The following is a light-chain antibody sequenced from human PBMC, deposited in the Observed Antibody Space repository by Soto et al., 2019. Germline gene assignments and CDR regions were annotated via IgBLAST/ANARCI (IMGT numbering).Light chain of an antibody. Sequence: QSVLTQPPSVSAAPGQKVTISCSGGSSNIGDNYVSWYQQFPGTAPKLLIYDNDKRPSGIPDRFSGSKSGTSATLGITGLQTGDEADYYCGTWDNSRSVVFGGGTKLTVL. CDR2: DND. V-gene: IGLV1-51*01. CDR3: GTWDNSRSVV. CDR1: SSNIGDNY. J-gene: IGLJ2*01.